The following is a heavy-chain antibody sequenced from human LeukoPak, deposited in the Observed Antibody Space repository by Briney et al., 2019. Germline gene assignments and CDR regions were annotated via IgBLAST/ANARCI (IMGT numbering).Heavy chain of an antibody. CDR3: AREDSIAPRGSIDC. J-gene: IGHJ4*02. CDR1: GYTFTSYG. CDR2: INAYSGNT. Sequence: GASVKVSCKASGYTFTSYGINWVRQAPGQGLEWMGWINAYSGNTNYAQKFQGRVTVTTDTSTSTAYMELRSLRSDDTAVYYCAREDSIAPRGSIDCWGQGSQVTVSS. D-gene: IGHD6-13*01. V-gene: IGHV1-18*01.